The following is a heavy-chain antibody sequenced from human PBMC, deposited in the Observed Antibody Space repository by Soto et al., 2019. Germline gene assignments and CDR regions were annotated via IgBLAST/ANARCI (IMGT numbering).Heavy chain of an antibody. CDR3: ARQIYDSSGYYYAY. D-gene: IGHD3-22*01. CDR2: IYSLGNT. J-gene: IGHJ4*02. CDR1: GGSISSSSYY. Sequence: QMQLQESGPGLVKPSETLSLTCTVSGGSISSSSYYWGWIRQPPGQGLEWLGTIYSLGNTYYNPSLKSRVSISVDKSKSQLFLQLSSVTAPDTAFYYCARQIYDSSGYYYAYWGQGTLVTVSS. V-gene: IGHV4-39*01.